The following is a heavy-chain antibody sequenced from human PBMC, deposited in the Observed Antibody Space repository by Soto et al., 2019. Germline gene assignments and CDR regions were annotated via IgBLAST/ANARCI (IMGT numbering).Heavy chain of an antibody. D-gene: IGHD2-15*01. CDR3: AHSARGPREIYYYFGMVV. V-gene: IGHV2-5*02. CDR2: IYWDDDK. J-gene: IGHJ6*02. Sequence: QITLKESGPTLVKPTQTLTLTCTFSGFSLSTSGVGVGWIRQPPGEALEWLALIYWDDDKRYSPSLKSRLTITKDTSKTQVVLTMTNMDPVDTATYYCAHSARGPREIYYYFGMVVWGQGTTVTVSS. CDR1: GFSLSTSGVG.